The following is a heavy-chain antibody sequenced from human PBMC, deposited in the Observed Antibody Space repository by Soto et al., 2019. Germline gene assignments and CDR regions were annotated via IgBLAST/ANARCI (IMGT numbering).Heavy chain of an antibody. CDR3: ERDVGATGE. Sequence: QVQLVQSGAEVKKPGASVKVSCKASGYTFTSYSMHWVRQAPGQRLEWMGWINAGNGNTKYSQKFQGRDTINRDTSARTANMELSSLRSDDTAVYYSERDVGATGEWGRGTRVTVSS. D-gene: IGHD1-26*01. CDR1: GYTFTSYS. J-gene: IGHJ4*02. CDR2: INAGNGNT. V-gene: IGHV1-3*01.